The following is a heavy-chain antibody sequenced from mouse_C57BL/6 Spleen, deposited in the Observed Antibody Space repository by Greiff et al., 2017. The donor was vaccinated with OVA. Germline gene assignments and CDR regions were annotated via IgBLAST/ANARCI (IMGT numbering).Heavy chain of an antibody. J-gene: IGHJ1*03. Sequence: QVQLKESGAELVRPGASVTLSCKASGYTFTDYEMHWVKQTPVHGLEWIGAIDPETGGTAYHQKFKGKAILTADKSSSTAYMELRSLTSGDSAVYYCARGYFDVWGKGTTVTVSS. CDR1: GYTFTDYE. CDR2: IDPETGGT. CDR3: ARGYFDV. V-gene: IGHV1-15*01.